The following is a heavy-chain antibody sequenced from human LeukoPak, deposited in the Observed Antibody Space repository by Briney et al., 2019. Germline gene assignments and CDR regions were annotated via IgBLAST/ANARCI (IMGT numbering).Heavy chain of an antibody. CDR1: GFTFSSYG. Sequence: GGSLRLSCAASGFTFSSYGMHWVRQAPGKGLEWVAVIWYDGSNKYYADSVKGRFTISRVNSKNTLYLQMNSLRAEDTAVYYCARGPPLRYFDWLLNYWGQGTLVTVSS. D-gene: IGHD3-9*01. CDR2: IWYDGSNK. J-gene: IGHJ4*02. V-gene: IGHV3-33*01. CDR3: ARGPPLRYFDWLLNY.